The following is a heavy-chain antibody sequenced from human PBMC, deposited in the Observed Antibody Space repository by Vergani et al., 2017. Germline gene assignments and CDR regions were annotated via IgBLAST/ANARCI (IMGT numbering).Heavy chain of an antibody. D-gene: IGHD3-16*02. Sequence: QVQLQESGSGLVKPSQTLSLTCAVSGDSITNGGFSWNWIRQPPGKGPEWIGYIFPSGNSDYNPSLKNRVSISLDKSKNQFSLWVNSVTAADTAVYFCARASLRALVGYYYYMGVWGKGKTVVVSS. V-gene: IGHV4-30-2*01. CDR1: GDSITNGGFS. CDR2: IFPSGNS. J-gene: IGHJ6*03. CDR3: ARASLRALVGYYYYMGV.